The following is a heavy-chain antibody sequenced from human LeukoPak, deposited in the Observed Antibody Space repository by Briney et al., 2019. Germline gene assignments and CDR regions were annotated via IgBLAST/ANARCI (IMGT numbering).Heavy chain of an antibody. D-gene: IGHD2-15*01. CDR1: GYTFTSYD. J-gene: IGHJ4*02. CDR2: ISGYNGNT. V-gene: IGHV1-18*01. Sequence: ASVKVSCKASGYTFTSYDINWVRQAPGQGLEWMGWISGYNGNTNYAQKVQGRVTMTTDTSTSTAYMELRSLRSDDTAVYYCAREPHAYSKYVPRGGYWGQGTLVTVSS. CDR3: AREPHAYSKYVPRGGY.